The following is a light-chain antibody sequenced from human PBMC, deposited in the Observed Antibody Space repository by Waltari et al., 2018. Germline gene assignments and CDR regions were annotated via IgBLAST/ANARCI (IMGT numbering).Light chain of an antibody. CDR1: SSDVGSYNL. Sequence: QSALTQPASVSGSPGQSITISCTGTSSDVGSYNLVSWYQQHPGKAPKVMIYEGSKRPSGMSNCFAGSKSGNTASLTISGIQAEDEADYYCCSYAGSSTYVFGTGTKVTVL. CDR3: CSYAGSSTYV. V-gene: IGLV2-23*01. J-gene: IGLJ1*01. CDR2: EGS.